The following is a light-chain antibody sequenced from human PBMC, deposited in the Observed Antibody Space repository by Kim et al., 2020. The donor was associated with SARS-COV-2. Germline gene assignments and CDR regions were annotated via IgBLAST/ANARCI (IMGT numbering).Light chain of an antibody. V-gene: IGKV1D-12*01. CDR2: GVA. CDR1: QGVSPW. J-gene: IGKJ1*01. CDR3: HQAHSLPWT. Sequence: SASGGDRVTISCRESQGVSPWLAWYQQKPGKAPNLLVFGVASLQSGVFSRFSGSGSGTHFTLTISSLRPEDVATYYCHQAHSLPWTFGQGTKLEIK.